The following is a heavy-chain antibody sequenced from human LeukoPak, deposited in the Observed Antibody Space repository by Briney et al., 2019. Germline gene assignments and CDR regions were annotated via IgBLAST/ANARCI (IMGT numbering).Heavy chain of an antibody. D-gene: IGHD6-6*01. Sequence: GESLRLSCATSGFTFSNYGMSWVRQAPGKGLEWVASISGSSGYIYYADSVKDRFTISRDNAEKSLYLQMDSLRDEDTAVYYCARGRGYSTSSTDMDVWGRGTTVTVSS. CDR1: GFTFSNYG. J-gene: IGHJ6*02. CDR2: ISGSSGYI. CDR3: ARGRGYSTSSTDMDV. V-gene: IGHV3-21*01.